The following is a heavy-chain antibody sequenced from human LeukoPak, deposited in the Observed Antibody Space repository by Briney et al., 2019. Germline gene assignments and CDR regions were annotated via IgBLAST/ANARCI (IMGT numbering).Heavy chain of an antibody. CDR3: ARIADSGSYHGDY. CDR1: GGSISSGGYY. D-gene: IGHD1-26*01. CDR2: IYYSGST. J-gene: IGHJ4*02. Sequence: SETLSLTCTVSGGSISSGGYYWSWIRQHPGKGLEWIGYIYYSGSTYYNPSLKSRVTISVDTSKNQFSLKLSSVTAADTAVYYCARIADSGSYHGDYWGQGTLVTVSS. V-gene: IGHV4-31*03.